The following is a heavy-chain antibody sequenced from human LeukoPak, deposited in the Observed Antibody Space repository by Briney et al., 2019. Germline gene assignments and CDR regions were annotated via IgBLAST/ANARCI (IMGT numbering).Heavy chain of an antibody. CDR2: IRSKAYGGTT. D-gene: IGHD6-19*01. V-gene: IGHV3-49*03. Sequence: GGSLRLSCTASGFTFGDYAMSWFRQAPGKGLEWVGFIRSKAYGGTTEYAASVKGRFTISRDDSKSIAYLQMNSLKTEDTAVYYCTRVRVRKAVAGTSPFDYWGQGTLVTVSS. CDR3: TRVRVRKAVAGTSPFDY. J-gene: IGHJ4*02. CDR1: GFTFGDYA.